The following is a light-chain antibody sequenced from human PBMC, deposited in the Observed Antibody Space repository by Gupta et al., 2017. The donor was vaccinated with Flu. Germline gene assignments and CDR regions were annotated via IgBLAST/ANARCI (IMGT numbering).Light chain of an antibody. CDR2: KAS. Sequence: IQMTESPSTLSASVGDRVTISCRASQSISTSLAWYQQKPGKAPKLLISKASSLESGVPSRFSGSGSGPEFTLTISSLQPDDFATYFCQQYDSDSDAFGQGTKVEIK. V-gene: IGKV1-5*03. J-gene: IGKJ1*01. CDR3: QQYDSDSDA. CDR1: QSISTS.